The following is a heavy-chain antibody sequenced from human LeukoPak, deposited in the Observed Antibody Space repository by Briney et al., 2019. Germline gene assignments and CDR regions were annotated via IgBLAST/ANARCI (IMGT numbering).Heavy chain of an antibody. CDR2: IYYNRST. V-gene: IGHV4-31*03. CDR3: ARDLLDTSMVHYWYFDL. CDR1: GSSISSGEYY. Sequence: SQTLSVTCTVSGSSISSGEYYCSWIRQHPGKGLEWIGYIYYNRSTYYNPSLKSRVTISVDTSKNQFSLKLSFLTAADTAVYYCARDLLDTSMVHYWYFDLWGRGTLVTVSS. J-gene: IGHJ2*01. D-gene: IGHD5-18*01.